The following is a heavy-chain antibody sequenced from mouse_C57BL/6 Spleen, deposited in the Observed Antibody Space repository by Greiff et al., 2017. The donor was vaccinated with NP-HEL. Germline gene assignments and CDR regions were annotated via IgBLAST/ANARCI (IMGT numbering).Heavy chain of an antibody. CDR1: GFTFSSYA. D-gene: IGHD1-1*01. Sequence: DVQLVESGGGLVKPGGSLKLSCAASGFTFSSYAMSWVRPTPEKRLELVATIHAGGSYTYYPDNVTGRFTISRDNAKNNLYLQMSHLKSEDTAMYYCARDGSFDYWGQGTTLTVSS. CDR3: ARDGSFDY. V-gene: IGHV5-4*01. J-gene: IGHJ2*01. CDR2: IHAGGSYT.